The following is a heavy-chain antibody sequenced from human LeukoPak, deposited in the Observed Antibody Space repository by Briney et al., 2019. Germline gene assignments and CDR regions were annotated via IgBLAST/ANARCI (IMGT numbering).Heavy chain of an antibody. CDR3: AKGLSVITPYYFDF. CDR2: ISGSGGDT. J-gene: IGHJ4*02. Sequence: PGGSLRLSCSPSGFTFSNYPMSWVPQAPGKGLNWVSTISGSGGDTYYADSVKGRFTISRDYSKNTLYLQMNSLRGEDTAVYYCAKGLSVITPYYFDFWGQGTLVTVSS. V-gene: IGHV3-23*01. CDR1: GFTFSNYP. D-gene: IGHD3-22*01.